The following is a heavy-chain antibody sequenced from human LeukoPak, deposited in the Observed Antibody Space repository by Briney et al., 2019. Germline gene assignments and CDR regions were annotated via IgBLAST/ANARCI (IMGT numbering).Heavy chain of an antibody. CDR1: GYTFTSYY. CDR3: ASRAVAGNYFQH. CDR2: IHPSCGST. J-gene: IGHJ1*01. Sequence: ASVKVSCKASGYTFTSYYMHWVRQAPGQGLEWMGIIHPSCGSTSYAQKFQGRVTMTRDTSTSTVYMELSSLRSEDTAVYYCASRAVAGNYFQHWGQGTLVTVSS. V-gene: IGHV1-46*01. D-gene: IGHD6-19*01.